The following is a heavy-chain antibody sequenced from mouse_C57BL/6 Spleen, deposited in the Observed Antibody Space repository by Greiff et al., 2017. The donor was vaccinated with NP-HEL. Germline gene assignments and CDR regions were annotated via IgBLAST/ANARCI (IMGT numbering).Heavy chain of an antibody. V-gene: IGHV1-18*01. J-gene: IGHJ4*01. Sequence: EVQLQQSGPELVKPGASVKIPCKASGYTFTDYNMDWVKQSHGKSLEWIGDINPNNGGTIYNQKFKGKATLTVDKSSSTAYMELRSLTSEDTAVYYCARSDDSSYVTYAMDDWGQGTSVTVSS. CDR2: INPNNGGT. CDR1: GYTFTDYN. D-gene: IGHD1-1*01. CDR3: ARSDDSSYVTYAMDD.